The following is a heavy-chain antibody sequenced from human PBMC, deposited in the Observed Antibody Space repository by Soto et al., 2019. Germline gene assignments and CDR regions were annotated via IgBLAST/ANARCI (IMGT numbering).Heavy chain of an antibody. Sequence: EVQLVDSGGGLVQPGGSLRLSCAASGFIFSNYVMSWVRQAPGKRLEWVSSISDSGGTSYYADSVKGRFTISRDNSKITLYLQMNSLRAEDTAIYYCAKRPRALLTFDYWGQGTLVTVSS. V-gene: IGHV3-23*04. CDR2: ISDSGGTS. J-gene: IGHJ4*02. D-gene: IGHD1-26*01. CDR1: GFIFSNYV. CDR3: AKRPRALLTFDY.